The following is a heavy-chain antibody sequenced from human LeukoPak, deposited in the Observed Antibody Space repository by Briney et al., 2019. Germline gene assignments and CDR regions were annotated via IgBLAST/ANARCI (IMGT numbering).Heavy chain of an antibody. J-gene: IGHJ4*02. D-gene: IGHD3-22*01. V-gene: IGHV3-33*01. CDR3: ARARNNYDRSGYSALDY. CDR2: LWYDGTNK. CDR1: EFSFSSYG. Sequence: RGSLRLSCAASEFSFSSYGMHWVRPAPGKGLQWGARLWYDGTNKYHADSVKGRFTISRDNSQTTLYLQMNSLRAEDTAVYFCARARNNYDRSGYSALDYWGQGTLVTVSS.